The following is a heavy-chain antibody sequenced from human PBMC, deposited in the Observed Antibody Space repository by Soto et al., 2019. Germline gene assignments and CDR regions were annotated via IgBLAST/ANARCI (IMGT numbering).Heavy chain of an antibody. CDR3: AREVDLIVVVPAATVYYYCMDV. J-gene: IGHJ6*02. D-gene: IGHD2-2*01. CDR1: GYTFTGYY. CDR2: INPNSGGP. V-gene: IGHV1-2*02. Sequence: QVQLVQSGAEVKKPGASVKVSCKASGYTFTGYYMHWVRQAPGQGLEWMGWINPNSGGPNYAQKFQGRGTMTRDTYISTAYMELSSLRSDDTAVYYCAREVDLIVVVPAATVYYYCMDVWGQGTTVTV.